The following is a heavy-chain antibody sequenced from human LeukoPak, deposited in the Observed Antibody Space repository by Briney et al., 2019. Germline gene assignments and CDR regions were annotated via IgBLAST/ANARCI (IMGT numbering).Heavy chain of an antibody. CDR3: ARVGYDSSGYLDY. D-gene: IGHD3-22*01. J-gene: IGHJ4*02. CDR1: GFTFSSYS. Sequence: GGSLRLSCAASGFTFSSYSMNWVRQAPGKGLEWVSSISSSSSYIYYADSVKGRFTISRDNAKNSLYLQMNSLRAEDTAVYYCARVGYDSSGYLDYWGQGTLVTVSS. CDR2: ISSSSSYI. V-gene: IGHV3-21*01.